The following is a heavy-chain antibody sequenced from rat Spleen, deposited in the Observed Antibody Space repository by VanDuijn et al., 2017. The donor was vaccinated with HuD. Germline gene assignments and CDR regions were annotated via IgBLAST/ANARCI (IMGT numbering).Heavy chain of an antibody. CDR1: GYTFTSYD. V-gene: IGHV1-57*01. J-gene: IGHJ2*01. D-gene: IGHD1-11*01. Sequence: QVQLQQSGAELAKPGSSVKISCKASGYTFTSYDISWIKQTTGQGLEYIGYINTGSGGTYYNEKFKGKATLTVDKSSSTAFMQLSSLTPEDTAVYYCARGTTYWGQGVMVTVSS. CDR3: ARGTTY. CDR2: INTGSGGT.